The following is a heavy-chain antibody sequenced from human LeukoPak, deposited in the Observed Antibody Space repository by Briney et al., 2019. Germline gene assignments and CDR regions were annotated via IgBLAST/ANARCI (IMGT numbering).Heavy chain of an antibody. V-gene: IGHV3-7*01. Sequence: PGGSLRLSCAASGFTFTRYWMSWVRQAPGKGLEWVANINENGSEKKYLDSVKGRFTISRDNSKNTLYLQMNSLRAEDTAVYYCAKDAWGSYYLDYWGQGTLVTVSS. CDR2: INENGSEK. D-gene: IGHD3-16*01. J-gene: IGHJ4*02. CDR1: GFTFTRYW. CDR3: AKDAWGSYYLDY.